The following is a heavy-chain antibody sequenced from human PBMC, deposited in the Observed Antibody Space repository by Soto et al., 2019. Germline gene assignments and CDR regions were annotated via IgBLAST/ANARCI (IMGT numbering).Heavy chain of an antibody. Sequence: EVQLLESGGGLVQPGGSLRLSCAASGFTFSSYAMSWVRQAPGKGLEWVSAISGSGGSTYYADSVRGRVPISRDNSKNTLYLQMNSLRAEDTAVYYCAKGRYSSSWTRYGMDVWGQGTTVTVSS. J-gene: IGHJ6*02. CDR1: GFTFSSYA. V-gene: IGHV3-23*01. D-gene: IGHD6-13*01. CDR2: ISGSGGST. CDR3: AKGRYSSSWTRYGMDV.